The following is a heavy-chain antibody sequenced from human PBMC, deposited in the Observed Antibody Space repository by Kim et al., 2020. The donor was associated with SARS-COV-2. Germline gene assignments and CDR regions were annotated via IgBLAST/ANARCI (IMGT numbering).Heavy chain of an antibody. Sequence: GGSLRLSCAASGFIFSTCGMHWVRQPPGKGLEWVAVISYDGSNKDYAESVKGRFAVSRDNSKNTVYLQMNNLRPEDTAVYWCAKDRWSGFSWYTTWFDPWGQGTLVPVSS. J-gene: IGHJ5*02. D-gene: IGHD6-13*01. V-gene: IGHV3-30*05. CDR2: ISYDGSNK. CDR3: AKDRWSGFSWYTTWFDP. CDR1: GFIFSTCG.